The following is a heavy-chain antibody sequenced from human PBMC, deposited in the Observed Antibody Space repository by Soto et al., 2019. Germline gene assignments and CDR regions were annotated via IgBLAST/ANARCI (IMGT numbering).Heavy chain of an antibody. J-gene: IGHJ4*02. CDR1: GFTFSSYA. Sequence: GGSLRLSCAASGFTFSSYAMHWVRQAPGKGLEWVAVIAYDGRNKYYADSVKGRFTISRDNSKNTLYLQMNSLKTEDTAVYYCTTGILYYYDSSGNLNPFDYWGQGTLVTVSS. CDR2: IAYDGRNK. D-gene: IGHD3-22*01. V-gene: IGHV3-30*04. CDR3: TTGILYYYDSSGNLNPFDY.